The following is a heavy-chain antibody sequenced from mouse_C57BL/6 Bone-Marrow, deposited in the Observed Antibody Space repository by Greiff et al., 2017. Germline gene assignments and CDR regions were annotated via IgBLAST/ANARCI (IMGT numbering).Heavy chain of an antibody. J-gene: IGHJ2*01. V-gene: IGHV14-4*01. CDR3: TTLVHD. Sequence: EVQLQQSGAELARPGASVKLSCTASGFNIKDDNMHWVKQRPEQGLEWIGWIDPENGDTESAPKFPGKATITADTSSNTAYLQLSSLTSEDTAVYYCTTLVHDWGQGTTLTVSS. D-gene: IGHD2-12*01. CDR2: IDPENGDT. CDR1: GFNIKDDN.